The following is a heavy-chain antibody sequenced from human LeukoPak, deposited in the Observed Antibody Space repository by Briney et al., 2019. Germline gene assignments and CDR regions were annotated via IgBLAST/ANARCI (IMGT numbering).Heavy chain of an antibody. Sequence: PSETLSLTCTGSGGSISSYYWSWIRQPAGKGLEWIGRIYTSGSTNYNPSLKSRVTMSVDTSKNQFSLKLTSVTAADTAVYYCARSLSGIAAAVTFDYWGQGTLVTVSS. CDR3: ARSLSGIAAAVTFDY. D-gene: IGHD6-13*01. CDR2: IYTSGST. V-gene: IGHV4-4*07. J-gene: IGHJ4*02. CDR1: GGSISSYY.